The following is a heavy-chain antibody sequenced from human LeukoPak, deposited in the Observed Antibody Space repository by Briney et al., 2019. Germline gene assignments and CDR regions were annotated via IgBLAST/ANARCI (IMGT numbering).Heavy chain of an antibody. CDR1: GYSFTSYG. CDR3: ARATNSESPTDY. V-gene: IGHV1-18*01. Sequence: GASVKVSCKASGYSFTSYGINWVRQAPGQGLEWMGWICGYIGHTNYAQNLQGRVTMTTDTSTSTAYMELRSLRSDDTAVYYCARATNSESPTDYWGQGTLVTVSS. J-gene: IGHJ4*02. CDR2: ICGYIGHT. D-gene: IGHD1-1*01.